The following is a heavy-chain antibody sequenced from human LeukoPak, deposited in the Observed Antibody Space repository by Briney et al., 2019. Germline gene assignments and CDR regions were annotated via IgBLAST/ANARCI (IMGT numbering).Heavy chain of an antibody. CDR3: ARAGFRATDWFDP. Sequence: PSETLSLTCTVSGGSISSYYWSWIRQPPGKGLEWIGYIYYSGSTNYSPSLRSRVTISLDMSKNQFSLNLRSVTAADTAVYYCARAGFRATDWFDPWGQGTLVTVSS. V-gene: IGHV4-59*01. J-gene: IGHJ5*02. D-gene: IGHD2-15*01. CDR1: GGSISSYY. CDR2: IYYSGST.